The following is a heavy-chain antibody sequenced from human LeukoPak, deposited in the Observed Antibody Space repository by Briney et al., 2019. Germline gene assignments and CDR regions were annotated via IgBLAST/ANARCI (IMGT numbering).Heavy chain of an antibody. J-gene: IGHJ4*02. CDR2: INSDGDST. V-gene: IGHV3-23*01. CDR1: GFTFSSYT. D-gene: IGHD5-24*01. Sequence: GGSLRLSCAASGFTFSSYTMTWVRQAPGKGLDWVSSINSDGDSTYFAHSVKGQFTISRDNSKNTVHLLLNRLRAEDTAVYYCAQGRDGYNPFDYWGQGTLVTVSS. CDR3: AQGRDGYNPFDY.